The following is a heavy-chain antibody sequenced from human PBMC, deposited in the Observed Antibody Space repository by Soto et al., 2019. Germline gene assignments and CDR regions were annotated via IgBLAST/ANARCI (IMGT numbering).Heavy chain of an antibody. Sequence: QVQLVQSGAEVKKPGASVKVSCKVSGYTLTELSMHWVRQAPGKGLEWMGGFDPEDGETIYAQKFQGRVTMTEDTSTDTAYMELSSLGSEDTAVYYCATCLPLRRYDFWSGSLTNWFDPWGQGTLVTVSS. CDR1: GYTLTELS. CDR2: FDPEDGET. CDR3: ATCLPLRRYDFWSGSLTNWFDP. D-gene: IGHD3-3*01. J-gene: IGHJ5*02. V-gene: IGHV1-24*01.